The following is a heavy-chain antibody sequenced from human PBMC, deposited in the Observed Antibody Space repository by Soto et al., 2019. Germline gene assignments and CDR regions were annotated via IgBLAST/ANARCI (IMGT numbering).Heavy chain of an antibody. V-gene: IGHV4-39*01. CDR2: IYYSGST. CDR1: GGSISSSSYY. J-gene: IGHJ4*02. Sequence: SETLSLTCTVSGGSISSSSYYWGWIRQPPGKGLEWIGGIYYSGSTYYNPSLKSRVTISVDTSKNQFSLKLSSVTAADTAVYYCARHRSMKYYYDSSGYPDYWGQGTLVTVSS. CDR3: ARHRSMKYYYDSSGYPDY. D-gene: IGHD3-22*01.